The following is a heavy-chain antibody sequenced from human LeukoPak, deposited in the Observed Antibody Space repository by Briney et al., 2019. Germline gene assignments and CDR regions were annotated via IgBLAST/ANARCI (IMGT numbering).Heavy chain of an antibody. CDR3: ARVARGSYREGFDY. D-gene: IGHD1-26*01. CDR2: VWFDGTNK. J-gene: IGHJ4*02. V-gene: IGHV3-30*19. Sequence: PGGSLRLSCAASGFTFTNYGMHWVRQAPGKGLEWGAVVWFDGTNKYYADSVKGRFTISRDNSKNTLYLQMNSLRAEDTAVYYCARVARGSYREGFDYWGQGTLVTVSS. CDR1: GFTFTNYG.